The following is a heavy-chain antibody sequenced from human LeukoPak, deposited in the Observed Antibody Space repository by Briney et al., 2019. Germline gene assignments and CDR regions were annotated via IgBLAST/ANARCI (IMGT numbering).Heavy chain of an antibody. D-gene: IGHD3-10*01. J-gene: IGHJ4*02. CDR3: ARGARRHYGSGISGYFDY. CDR1: GGSFSGYY. CDR2: INHSGST. V-gene: IGHV4-34*01. Sequence: SETLSLTCAVYGGSFSGYYWSWIRQPPGKGLEWMGEINHSGSTNYNPSPKSRVTISVDASKNQFSLKLSSVTAADTAVYYCARGARRHYGSGISGYFDYWGQGTLVTVSS.